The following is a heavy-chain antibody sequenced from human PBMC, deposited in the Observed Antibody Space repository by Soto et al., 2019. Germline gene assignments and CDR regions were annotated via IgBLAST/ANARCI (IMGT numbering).Heavy chain of an antibody. Sequence: ASVKVSCKASGYTFTGYYMHWVRQAPGRGLEWMGWINPNSGGTNYAQKFQGWVTMTRDTSISTAYMELSRLRSDDTAVYYCARGAIVVVPAARGSWFDPWGQGTLVTVSS. J-gene: IGHJ5*02. D-gene: IGHD2-2*01. V-gene: IGHV1-2*04. CDR1: GYTFTGYY. CDR2: INPNSGGT. CDR3: ARGAIVVVPAARGSWFDP.